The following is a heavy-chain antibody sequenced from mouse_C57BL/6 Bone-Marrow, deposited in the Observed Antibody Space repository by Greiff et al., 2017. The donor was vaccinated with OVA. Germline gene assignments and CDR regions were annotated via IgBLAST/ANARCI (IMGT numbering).Heavy chain of an antibody. CDR2: IHPNSGST. V-gene: IGHV1-64*01. J-gene: IGHJ3*01. CDR3: ARRDSSGYVPFAY. D-gene: IGHD3-2*02. Sequence: QVQLQQPGAELVKPGASVKLSCKASGYTFTSYWMHWVKQRPGQGLEWIGMIHPNSGSTNYNEKFKSKATLTVDKSSSTAYMQLSSLTSEDSAVYYSARRDSSGYVPFAYWGQGTLVTVSA. CDR1: GYTFTSYW.